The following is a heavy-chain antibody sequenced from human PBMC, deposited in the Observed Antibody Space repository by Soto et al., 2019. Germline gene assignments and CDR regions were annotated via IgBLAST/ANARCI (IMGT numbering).Heavy chain of an antibody. CDR1: GVSISYNY. V-gene: IGHV4-59*01. CDR3: VRGPCHDYGDAYFDD. Sequence: QVRLQESGPGLVKPSETLSLTCTVSGVSISYNYWSWIRQVPGKGLEWIGYTFDSGSTSYNPSLKSRATISGDPSKNQFSLRLTSVTAADTALYYCVRGPCHDYGDAYFDDWGQGTLVTVSS. J-gene: IGHJ4*02. D-gene: IGHD4-17*01. CDR2: TFDSGST.